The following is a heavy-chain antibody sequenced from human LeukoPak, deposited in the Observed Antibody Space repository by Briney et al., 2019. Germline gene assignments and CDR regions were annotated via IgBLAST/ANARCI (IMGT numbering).Heavy chain of an antibody. CDR3: AKANYYDSSAYYTN. J-gene: IGHJ4*02. V-gene: IGHV3-48*04. CDR2: ISSSSSTI. Sequence: GGSLRLSCAASGFTFSSYSMNWVRQAPGKGLEWVSYISSSSSTIYYADSVKGRFTISRDNAKNSLYLQMNSLRAEDTAVYYCAKANYYDSSAYYTNWGQGSLVTVSS. D-gene: IGHD3-22*01. CDR1: GFTFSSYS.